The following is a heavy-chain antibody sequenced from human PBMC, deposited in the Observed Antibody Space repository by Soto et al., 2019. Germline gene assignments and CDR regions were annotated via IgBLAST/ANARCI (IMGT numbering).Heavy chain of an antibody. Sequence: GGSLRLSCAASGSTFSSYDMHWVRQVTGKGLEWVSAIGTADDTYYAGSVKGRFTISREDAKNSLYLQMNSLRAEDTAVYYCAKERITAATWDALDVWGQGTMVTVSS. CDR1: GSTFSSYD. CDR2: IGTADDT. D-gene: IGHD1-20*01. V-gene: IGHV3-13*01. CDR3: AKERITAATWDALDV. J-gene: IGHJ3*01.